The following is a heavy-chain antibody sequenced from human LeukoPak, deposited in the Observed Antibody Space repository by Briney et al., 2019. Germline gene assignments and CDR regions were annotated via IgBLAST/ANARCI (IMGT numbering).Heavy chain of an antibody. CDR1: GFTFSSYW. J-gene: IGHJ4*02. Sequence: PGGSLRLSCAVSGFTFSSYWMSWFRQAPGKGLEWVANINQGGSQKFSVDSVKGRFTISRDNAKNSLSLQMNSLRVEDTAVYYCARDWFDGDYDRIDYWGQGTLVTVSS. D-gene: IGHD4-17*01. CDR3: ARDWFDGDYDRIDY. CDR2: INQGGSQK. V-gene: IGHV3-7*03.